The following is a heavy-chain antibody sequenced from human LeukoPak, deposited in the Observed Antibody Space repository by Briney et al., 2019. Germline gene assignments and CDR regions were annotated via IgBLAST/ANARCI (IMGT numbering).Heavy chain of an antibody. CDR2: IYYGGST. Sequence: SETLSLTCTVSGGSISSYYWSWIRQPPGKGLEWIGYIYYGGSTNYNPSLKSRVTISVDTSKNQFSLKLNSVTAADTAVYYCARDPRGGTSRDNWFDPWGQGTLVTVSS. CDR1: GGSISSYY. J-gene: IGHJ5*02. D-gene: IGHD1-1*01. CDR3: ARDPRGGTSRDNWFDP. V-gene: IGHV4-59*01.